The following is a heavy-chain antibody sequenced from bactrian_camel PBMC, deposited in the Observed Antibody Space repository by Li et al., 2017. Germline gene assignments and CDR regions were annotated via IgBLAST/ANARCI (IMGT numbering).Heavy chain of an antibody. D-gene: IGHD7*01. V-gene: IGHV3-3*01. CDR1: GDTRSSYC. J-gene: IGHJ4*01. Sequence: VQLVESGGGPVRAGGSLRLSCVASGDTRSSYCMAWFRQAPGKEREGVACVTWSGINKYHADSVKGRFTISRDNAKNTLSLQLSSLKTEDAAIYYCVKDPECPRWWSGCTVFGLPGPGDPGHRL. CDR2: VTWSGINK. CDR3: VKDPECPRWWSGCTVFGL.